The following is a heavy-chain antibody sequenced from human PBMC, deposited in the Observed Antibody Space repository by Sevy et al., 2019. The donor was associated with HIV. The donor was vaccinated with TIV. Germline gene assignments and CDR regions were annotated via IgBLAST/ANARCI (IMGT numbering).Heavy chain of an antibody. J-gene: IGHJ4*02. CDR1: GFTFNNYC. D-gene: IGHD3-10*01. Sequence: GGSLRLSCAASGFTFNNYCMSWVRQAPGKGLEWVANINKGGSETYYVDSVKGRFTISRDNAKNSLYLQMNSLRAEDTGVYYCANAEAGRGRDIYWGQGALVTVSS. CDR3: ANAEAGRGRDIY. V-gene: IGHV3-7*01. CDR2: INKGGSET.